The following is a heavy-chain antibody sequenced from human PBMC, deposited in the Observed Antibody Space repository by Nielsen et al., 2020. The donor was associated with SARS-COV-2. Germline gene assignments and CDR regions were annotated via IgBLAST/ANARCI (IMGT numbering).Heavy chain of an antibody. V-gene: IGHV3-7*04. Sequence: VRQAPGKGLEWVANIKQDGSEKYYVDSVKGRFTISRDNAKKSLYLQMNSLRAEDTAVYYCARGDLLLWGQGTLVTVSS. CDR2: IKQDGSEK. J-gene: IGHJ4*02. CDR3: ARGDLLL. D-gene: IGHD1-26*01.